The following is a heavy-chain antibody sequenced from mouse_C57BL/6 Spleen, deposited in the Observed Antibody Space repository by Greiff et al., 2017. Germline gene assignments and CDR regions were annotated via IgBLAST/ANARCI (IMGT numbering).Heavy chain of an antibody. CDR3: ARSSKRDYFDY. J-gene: IGHJ2*01. Sequence: QVQLQQPGAELVRPGSSVKLSCKASGYTFTSYWMDWVKQRPGQGLEWIGNIYPSDSETHYNQKFKDKATLTVDKSSSTAYMQLSSLTSEDSAVYYCARSSKRDYFDYGGQGTTLTVSS. D-gene: IGHD2-5*01. V-gene: IGHV1-61*01. CDR2: IYPSDSET. CDR1: GYTFTSYW.